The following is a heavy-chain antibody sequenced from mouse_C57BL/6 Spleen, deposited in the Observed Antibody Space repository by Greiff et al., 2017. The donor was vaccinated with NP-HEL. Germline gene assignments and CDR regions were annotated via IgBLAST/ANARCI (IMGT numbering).Heavy chain of an antibody. CDR2: IYPRDGST. V-gene: IGHV1-85*01. CDR3: ARGGVAAWFAY. D-gene: IGHD1-1*02. J-gene: IGHJ3*01. CDR1: GYTFTSYD. Sequence: VKLMESGPELVKPGASVKLSCKAPGYTFTSYDINWVKQRPGQGLEWIGWIYPRDGSTKYNEKFKGKATLTVDTSSSTAYMELHSLTSEDSAVYFCARGGVAAWFAYWGQGTLVTVSA.